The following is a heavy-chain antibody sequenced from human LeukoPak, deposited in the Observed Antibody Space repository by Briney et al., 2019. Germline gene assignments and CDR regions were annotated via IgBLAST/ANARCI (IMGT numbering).Heavy chain of an antibody. J-gene: IGHJ3*02. CDR3: ARDLLRDYGDHPDAFDI. CDR1: GGSISSSSYY. V-gene: IGHV4-39*07. CDR2: IYYSGST. Sequence: PSETLSLTCTVSGGSISSSSYYWGWIRQPPGKGLEWIGSIYYSGSTYYNPSLKSRVTISVDTSKNQFSLKLSSVTAADTAVYYCARDLLRDYGDHPDAFDIWGQGTMVTVSS. D-gene: IGHD4-17*01.